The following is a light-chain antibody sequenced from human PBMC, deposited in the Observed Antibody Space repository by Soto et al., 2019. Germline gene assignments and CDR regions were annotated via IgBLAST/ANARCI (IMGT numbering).Light chain of an antibody. J-gene: IGLJ1*01. CDR2: RNN. CDR1: SSNIGSNY. Sequence: QSVLNQPPSASGTTGQRVTISCSGSSSNIGSNYVYWYQQLPGTAPKLLIYRNNQRPSGVPDRFSGSKSGTSASLAISGLRSEDEADYYCAAWDDSLSGSYVFGTGTKVTVL. V-gene: IGLV1-47*01. CDR3: AAWDDSLSGSYV.